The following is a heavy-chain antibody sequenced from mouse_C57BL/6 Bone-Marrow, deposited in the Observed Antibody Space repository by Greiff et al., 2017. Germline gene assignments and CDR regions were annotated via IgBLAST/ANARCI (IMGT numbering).Heavy chain of an antibody. CDR1: GSTFSSYA. V-gene: IGHV5-4*01. J-gene: IGHJ3*01. CDR2: ISDGGSYT. CDR3: AREAYDYGAY. D-gene: IGHD2-4*01. Sequence: EVKLEESGGGLVKPGGSLKLSCAASGSTFSSYAMSWVRQTPEKRLEWVATISDGGSYTYYPDNVKGPFTISRDNAKINQYLQISHLKSEDTAMYYCAREAYDYGAYWGQGTLVTVSA.